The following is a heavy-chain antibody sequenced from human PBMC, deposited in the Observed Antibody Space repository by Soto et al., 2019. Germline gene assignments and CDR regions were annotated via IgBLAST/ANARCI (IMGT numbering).Heavy chain of an antibody. Sequence: EVQLVESGGGLVQPGRSLRLSCVVSGLNFDDYAMHWVRQLPGKGLEWVAGLSWSGGTIDYADSVKGRFTISRDNAKNSLYLEMNSLRPEDTAVYYCTTEVRHHFSYYFANWGQGTLVTVSS. CDR1: GLNFDDYA. J-gene: IGHJ4*02. V-gene: IGHV3-9*01. CDR3: TTEVRHHFSYYFAN. CDR2: LSWSGGTI. D-gene: IGHD3-3*02.